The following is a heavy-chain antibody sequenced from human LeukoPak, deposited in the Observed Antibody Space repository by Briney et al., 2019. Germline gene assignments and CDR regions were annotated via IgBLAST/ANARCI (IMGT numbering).Heavy chain of an antibody. J-gene: IGHJ4*02. V-gene: IGHV1-24*01. D-gene: IGHD3-22*01. CDR3: ATLDSYYDNSGRPLVPD. CDR2: FNREDDEP. Sequence: GASLKVSCKVSGYTLTDFSMHWVRQAPGKGLEWMGGFNREDDEPIYAPHFQGRVTVTEDTSTDTAYMELSSLSSEDTAVYYCATLDSYYDNSGRPLVPDWGQRTLVTVSS. CDR1: GYTLTDFS.